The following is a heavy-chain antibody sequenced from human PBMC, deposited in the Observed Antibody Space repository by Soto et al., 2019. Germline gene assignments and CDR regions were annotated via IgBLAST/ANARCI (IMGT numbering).Heavy chain of an antibody. CDR3: ARYWYYNDSSGYSKSFCYYYYGMDV. V-gene: IGHV1-2*06. CDR2: VNPNSGDT. D-gene: IGHD3-22*01. CDR1: GYTFTDYY. J-gene: IGHJ6*02. Sequence: GASVKVSCKASGYTFTDYYIHWVRQAPGQGLEWMGRVNPNSGDTSFAPRFQGRVTMTRDTSIRTAYMQLSSLRSDGTAVYYCARYWYYNDSSGYSKSFCYYYYGMDVWGQGTTVTVSS.